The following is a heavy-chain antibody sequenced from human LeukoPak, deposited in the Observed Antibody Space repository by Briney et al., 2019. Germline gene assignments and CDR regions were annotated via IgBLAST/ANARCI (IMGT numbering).Heavy chain of an antibody. D-gene: IGHD3-10*01. Sequence: ASVKVSCKASGGTFSNYAINWVRQAPGQGLEWMGIINPSGGSTSYAQKFQGRVTLTRDMSTSTVYMEVSSLRSEDTAVYYCARDLRFGELSFLPFDYWGQGTLVTVSS. CDR2: INPSGGST. CDR3: ARDLRFGELSFLPFDY. J-gene: IGHJ4*02. V-gene: IGHV1-46*01. CDR1: GGTFSNYA.